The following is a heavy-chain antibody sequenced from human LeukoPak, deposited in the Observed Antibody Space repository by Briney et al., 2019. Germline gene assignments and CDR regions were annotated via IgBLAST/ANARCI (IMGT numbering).Heavy chain of an antibody. V-gene: IGHV3-48*01. D-gene: IGHD5-12*01. CDR1: GFTFSSYS. J-gene: IGHJ2*01. CDR2: ISSSSSTI. Sequence: GGSLRLSCAASGFTFSSYSMNWVRQAPGKGLEWVSYISSSSSTIYYADSVKGRFTISRDNSKNTLYLQMNSLRAEDTAVYYCAKGSGYDFDWYFDLWGRGTLVTVSS. CDR3: AKGSGYDFDWYFDL.